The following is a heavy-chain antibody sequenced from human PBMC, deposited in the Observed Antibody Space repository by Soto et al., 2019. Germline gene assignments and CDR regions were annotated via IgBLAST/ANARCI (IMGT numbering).Heavy chain of an antibody. CDR2: IKSESDGGTT. CDR3: TGLKKGYCVGSTCDSLRFDT. Sequence: EVQLVESGGGLVTPGGSLRLSCAASRSTFINAWMAWVRQAPGKGLEWVAHIKSESDGGTTDYAAPVKGRFTISRDASKNTLSLQMNSLNTEDTGVYSCTGLKKGYCVGSTCDSLRFDTWAQGTLVTVSS. J-gene: IGHJ5*02. CDR1: RSTFINAW. V-gene: IGHV3-15*01. D-gene: IGHD2-15*01.